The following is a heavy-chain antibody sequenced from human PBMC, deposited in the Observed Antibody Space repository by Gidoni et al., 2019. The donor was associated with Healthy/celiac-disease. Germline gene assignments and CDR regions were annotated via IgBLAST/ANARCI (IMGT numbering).Heavy chain of an antibody. CDR3: ARAMNYYGSGSYYGYYYGMDV. CDR1: GFSLSTSGMC. J-gene: IGHJ6*02. CDR2: IDWDDDK. Sequence: QVTLRESGPALVKPTQTLTLTCTFSGFSLSTSGMCVRWIRQPPGKALEWLARIDWDDDKYYSTSLKTRLTISKDTSKNQVVLTMTNMDPVDTATYYCARAMNYYGSGSYYGYYYGMDVWGQGTTVTVSS. V-gene: IGHV2-70*15. D-gene: IGHD3-10*01.